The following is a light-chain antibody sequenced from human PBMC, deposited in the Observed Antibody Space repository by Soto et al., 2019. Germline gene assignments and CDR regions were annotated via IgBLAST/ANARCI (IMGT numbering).Light chain of an antibody. CDR1: QSISSY. J-gene: IGKJ2*01. CDR2: AAS. CDR3: QQSYSTQYT. Sequence: DIQMTQSPSSLSASVGDRVTITCRTSQSISSYLNWYQQKPGKAPKLLIYAASSLQSGVPSRFSGSGSGTDFPLTISSLQPEDFATYYCQQSYSTQYTFGQGTKLEIK. V-gene: IGKV1-39*01.